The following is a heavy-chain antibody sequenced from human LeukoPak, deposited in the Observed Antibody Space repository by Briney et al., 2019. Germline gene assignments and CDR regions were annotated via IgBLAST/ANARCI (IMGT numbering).Heavy chain of an antibody. D-gene: IGHD3-10*01. CDR3: ARDGAYYYGSGSYYNPGGDEPVNWFDP. V-gene: IGHV1-69*06. J-gene: IGHJ5*02. Sequence: ASVKVSCKASGGTFISYAISWVRQAPGQGLEWMGGIIPIFGTANYAQKFQGRVTITADKSTSTAYMELSSLRSEDTAVYYCARDGAYYYGSGSYYNPGGDEPVNWFDPWGQGTLVTVSS. CDR2: IIPIFGTA. CDR1: GGTFISYA.